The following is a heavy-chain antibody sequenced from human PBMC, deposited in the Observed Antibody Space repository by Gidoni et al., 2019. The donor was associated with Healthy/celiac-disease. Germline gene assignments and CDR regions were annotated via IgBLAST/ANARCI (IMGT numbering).Heavy chain of an antibody. V-gene: IGHV1-69*01. CDR1: GGPFSSYA. CDR3: ARARGSYGDYVDRTPYYFDY. Sequence: QVQLVQSGAEVKKPGSSVKVSCKASGGPFSSYAISWVRQAPGQGLEWMGGIIPIFGTANYAQKFQGRVTITADESTSTAYMELSSLRSEDTAVYYCARARGSYGDYVDRTPYYFDYWGQGTLVTVSS. J-gene: IGHJ4*02. D-gene: IGHD4-17*01. CDR2: IIPIFGTA.